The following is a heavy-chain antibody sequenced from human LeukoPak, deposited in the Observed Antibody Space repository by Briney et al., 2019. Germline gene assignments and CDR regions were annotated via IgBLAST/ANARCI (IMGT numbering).Heavy chain of an antibody. CDR3: AKSNGYGLVDI. D-gene: IGHD3-10*01. J-gene: IGHJ3*02. CDR1: GYSISSGNY. Sequence: SETLSLTCSVSGYSISSGNYWGWIRLPPGKGLQWIGNIFYSGSTYYSPSLRSQVTISLDTSRNQFSLKLNSVTAADTAVYYCAKSNGYGLVDIWGQGTMVTVSS. V-gene: IGHV4-38-2*01. CDR2: IFYSGST.